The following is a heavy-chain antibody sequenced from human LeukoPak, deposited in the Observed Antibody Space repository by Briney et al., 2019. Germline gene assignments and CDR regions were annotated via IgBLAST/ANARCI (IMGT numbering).Heavy chain of an antibody. Sequence: PGGSLRLSCAASGFTFSSYAMSWVRQAPGKGLEWVSAISSSGGSTSYADSVKGRFTISRDNAKNTLYLQMNSLRAEDTAVYYCARVTPNPLDFWSGSGFDYWGQGTLVTVSS. CDR2: ISSSGGST. J-gene: IGHJ4*02. CDR3: ARVTPNPLDFWSGSGFDY. V-gene: IGHV3-23*01. CDR1: GFTFSSYA. D-gene: IGHD3-3*01.